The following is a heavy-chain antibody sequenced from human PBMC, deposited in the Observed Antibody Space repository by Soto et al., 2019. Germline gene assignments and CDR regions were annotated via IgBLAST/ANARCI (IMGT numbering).Heavy chain of an antibody. CDR3: AKDAARTNGWYYFDY. V-gene: IGHV1-2*02. D-gene: IGHD6-19*01. CDR1: GDTFTANY. CDR2: INPKSGDLT. Sequence: ASVEVSCKASGDTFTANYIHWVLQAPGQGFEWMGWINPKSGDLTYYADSVKGRFTISRDNSENTLYLQMSSLRAEDAAIYYCAKDAARTNGWYYFDYWGQGTLVTVSS. J-gene: IGHJ4*02.